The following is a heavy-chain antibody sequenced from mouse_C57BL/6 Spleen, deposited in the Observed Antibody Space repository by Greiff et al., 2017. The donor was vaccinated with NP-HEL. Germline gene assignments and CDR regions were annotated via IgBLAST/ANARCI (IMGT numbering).Heavy chain of an antibody. CDR2: IDPSDSYT. CDR3: ARGEYDRGSYAMDD. CDR1: GYTFTSYW. V-gene: IGHV1-50*01. J-gene: IGHJ4*01. Sequence: QVQLQQPGAELVKPGASVKLSCKASGYTFTSYWMQWVKQRPGQGLEWIGEIDPSDSYTNYNQKFKGKATLTVDTSSSTAYMQLSRLTAEDSAVYYCARGEYDRGSYAMDDWGQGTSVTVSS. D-gene: IGHD2-14*01.